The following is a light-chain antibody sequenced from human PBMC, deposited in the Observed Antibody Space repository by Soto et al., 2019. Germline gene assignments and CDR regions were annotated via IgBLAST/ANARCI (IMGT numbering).Light chain of an antibody. CDR1: QSVSSSY. V-gene: IGKV3-20*01. Sequence: EIVLTHSPGTLSLSPGERATLSCRASQSVSSSYFAWYQQKPGQAPRLLIYGASSRATRIPDRFSGSGSGTYFLLTISRLDPEEFAVYYCQQDGSSFLFTFGPGTKGDIK. CDR3: QQDGSSFLFT. CDR2: GAS. J-gene: IGKJ3*01.